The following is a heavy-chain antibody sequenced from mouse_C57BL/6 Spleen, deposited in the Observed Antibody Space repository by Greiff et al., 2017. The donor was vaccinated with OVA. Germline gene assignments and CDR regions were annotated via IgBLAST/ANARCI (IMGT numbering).Heavy chain of an antibody. CDR1: GYAFTNYL. CDR3: AREGDSSGYFDD. CDR2: INPGSGGT. D-gene: IGHD3-2*02. V-gene: IGHV1-54*01. J-gene: IGHJ2*01. Sequence: VQLQESGAELVRPGTSVKVSCKASGYAFTNYLIEWVKQRPGQGLEWIGVINPGSGGTNYNEKFKGKATLTADKSSSTAYMQLSSLTSEDSAVYFCAREGDSSGYFDDWGQGTTLTVSS.